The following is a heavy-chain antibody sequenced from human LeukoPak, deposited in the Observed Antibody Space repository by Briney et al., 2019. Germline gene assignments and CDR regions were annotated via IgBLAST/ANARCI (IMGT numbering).Heavy chain of an antibody. Sequence: GGSLRLSCAASGFTFSDYYMSWIRQAPGKGLEWVSYISSSGSTIYYADSVKGRFTISRDNAKNSLYLLMNSLRAEDTAVYYCAREGYTDSSGWRLDYWGQGTLVTVSS. CDR2: ISSSGSTI. D-gene: IGHD6-19*01. V-gene: IGHV3-11*04. J-gene: IGHJ4*02. CDR3: AREGYTDSSGWRLDY. CDR1: GFTFSDYY.